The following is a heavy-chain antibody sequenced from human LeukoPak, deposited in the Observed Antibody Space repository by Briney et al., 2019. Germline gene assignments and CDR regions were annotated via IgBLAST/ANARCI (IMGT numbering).Heavy chain of an antibody. D-gene: IGHD3-22*01. Sequence: SETLSLTCAVSGGSISSYYWSWIRQPAGKGLEWIGRIYTSGSTNYNPSLKSRVTMSVDTSKNQFSLKLSSVTAADTAVYYCARDFRSYYYDSSGYFDYWGQGTLVTVSS. V-gene: IGHV4-4*07. CDR1: GGSISSYY. CDR2: IYTSGST. J-gene: IGHJ4*02. CDR3: ARDFRSYYYDSSGYFDY.